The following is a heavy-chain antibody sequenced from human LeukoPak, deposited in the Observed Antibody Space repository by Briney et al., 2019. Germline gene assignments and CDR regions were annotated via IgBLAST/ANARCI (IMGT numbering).Heavy chain of an antibody. CDR3: ARDKSYCSSTSCYGESY. Sequence: SVKVSCKASGGTFSSYAISWVRQAPGQGLEWMGGIIPIFGTANYAQKFQGRVTITADESTSTAYMELSSLRSEDTAVYYCARDKSYCSSTSCYGESYWGQGTLVTVSS. CDR1: GGTFSSYA. D-gene: IGHD2-2*01. CDR2: IIPIFGTA. V-gene: IGHV1-69*13. J-gene: IGHJ4*02.